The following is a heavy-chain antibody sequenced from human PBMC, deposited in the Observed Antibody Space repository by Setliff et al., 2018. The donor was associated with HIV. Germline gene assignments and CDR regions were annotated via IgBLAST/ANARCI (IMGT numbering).Heavy chain of an antibody. CDR3: ARVSSSWTGGYFDL. D-gene: IGHD6-13*01. Sequence: GASVKVSCKASGYTFTRYCMHWVRQAPGQGLEWMGIINPSGGTTSYAQHFQDRVTMTRDTSTSTDYMELSSLRSDDTAVYYCARVSSSWTGGYFDLWGRDSPGHRLL. V-gene: IGHV1-46*01. J-gene: IGHJ2*01. CDR1: GYTFTRYC. CDR2: INPSGGTT.